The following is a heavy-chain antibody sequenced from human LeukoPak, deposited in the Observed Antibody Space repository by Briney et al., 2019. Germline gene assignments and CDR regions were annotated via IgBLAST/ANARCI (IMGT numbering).Heavy chain of an antibody. CDR3: ARELAGHYYGSGSSFDY. V-gene: IGHV3-7*01. CDR1: GFTFSTNW. J-gene: IGHJ4*02. CDR2: TREDGSEK. D-gene: IGHD3-10*01. Sequence: QPGGSLRLSCTASGFTFSTNWMSWVRQAPGKGLEWVANTREDGSEKYYVDSVKGRFTISRDNAKNSLYLQMNSLRAEDTAVYYCARELAGHYYGSGSSFDYWGQGTLVTVSS.